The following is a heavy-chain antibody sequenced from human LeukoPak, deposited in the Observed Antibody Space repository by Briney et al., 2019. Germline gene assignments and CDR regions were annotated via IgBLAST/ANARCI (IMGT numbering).Heavy chain of an antibody. Sequence: GGSLRLSCAASGFTFSSYGMHWVRQAPGKGLEWVAFIRYDGSNEFYADSVKGRFPISRDNSKNTLYLQMNSLRAEDTAVYYCAKDGPSSGSYNFLDYWGQGTLVTVSS. V-gene: IGHV3-30*02. CDR2: IRYDGSNE. CDR3: AKDGPSSGSYNFLDY. CDR1: GFTFSSYG. J-gene: IGHJ4*02. D-gene: IGHD1-26*01.